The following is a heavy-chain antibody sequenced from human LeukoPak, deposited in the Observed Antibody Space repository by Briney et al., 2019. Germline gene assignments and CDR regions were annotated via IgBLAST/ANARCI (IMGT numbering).Heavy chain of an antibody. CDR2: ISGDGGST. CDR3: AKGKALPGIAAAGTGPFDY. V-gene: IGHV3-43*02. J-gene: IGHJ4*02. CDR1: GFTFDDYA. Sequence: GGSLRLSCAASGFTFDDYAMHWGRQAPGKGLEWVSLISGDGGSTYYADSVKGRFTVSRDNSKNSLYLQMNSLRTEDTALYYCAKGKALPGIAAAGTGPFDYWGQGTLVTVSS. D-gene: IGHD6-13*01.